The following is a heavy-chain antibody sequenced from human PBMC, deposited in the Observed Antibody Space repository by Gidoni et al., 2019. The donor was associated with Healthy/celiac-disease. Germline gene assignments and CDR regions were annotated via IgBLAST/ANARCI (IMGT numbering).Heavy chain of an antibody. D-gene: IGHD5-12*01. J-gene: IGHJ4*02. CDR3: ARGGGLRSATFDY. V-gene: IGHV4-34*01. Sequence: QVQLQQWGAGLLKPSETLSRTCAVYGASFSGYYWSWIRQPPGKGLAWIGEINHSGSTNYHPSLKSRVPISVDTSKNQFSLKLSSVTAADTAVYSCARGGGLRSATFDYWGQGTLVTVSS. CDR2: INHSGST. CDR1: GASFSGYY.